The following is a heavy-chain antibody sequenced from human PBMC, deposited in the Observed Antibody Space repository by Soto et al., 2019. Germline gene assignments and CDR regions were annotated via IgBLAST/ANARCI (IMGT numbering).Heavy chain of an antibody. Sequence: QVQLQQWGAGLLKPSETLSLTCAVYGGSFSGYYWSWIRQPPGKGLEWIGEINHSGSTNYNPSLKSRVTISVDTSKNQFSLKLSSVTAADTAVYYCATIAVASNGGGYWGQGTLVTVSS. CDR2: INHSGST. J-gene: IGHJ4*02. CDR1: GGSFSGYY. CDR3: ATIAVASNGGGY. D-gene: IGHD6-19*01. V-gene: IGHV4-34*01.